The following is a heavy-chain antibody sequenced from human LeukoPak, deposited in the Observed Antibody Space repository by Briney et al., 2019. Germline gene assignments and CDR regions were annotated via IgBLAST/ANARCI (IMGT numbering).Heavy chain of an antibody. D-gene: IGHD5-18*01. CDR2: IYTSGTT. CDR1: GGSFSGYY. V-gene: IGHV4-59*10. Sequence: SETLSLTCAVYGGSFSGYYWSWIRQPAGKGLEWIGRIYTSGTTDYNPSLQSRVTISLDTSKNQFSLKVTSVTAADTAVYYCARVRLPPYYYYFYYMDVWGTGTTVTVSS. CDR3: ARVRLPPYYYYFYYMDV. J-gene: IGHJ6*03.